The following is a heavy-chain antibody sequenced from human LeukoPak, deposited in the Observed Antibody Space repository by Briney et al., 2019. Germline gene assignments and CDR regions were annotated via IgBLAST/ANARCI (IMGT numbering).Heavy chain of an antibody. V-gene: IGHV4-34*01. CDR1: GESFKDYY. J-gene: IGHJ4*02. Sequence: SETLSLTCAVYGESFKDYYWNWIRQPPGKGLEWIGEINHSGSSNYNPSLKSRVTISVDTSKNQFSLKLSSVTAADTAVYYCASGLGVHWGQGTLVTVSS. CDR2: INHSGSS. CDR3: ASGLGVH. D-gene: IGHD6-6*01.